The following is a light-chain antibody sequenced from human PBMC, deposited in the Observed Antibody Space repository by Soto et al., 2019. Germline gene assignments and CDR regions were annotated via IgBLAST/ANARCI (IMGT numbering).Light chain of an antibody. CDR3: AAWEDSLIGLGVV. Sequence: QSALTQPASVSGSPGQSITISCAGTMRDIGAYNLVSWYQQHPGKAPRLIFYEVRNRPSGVPDRFSASKSGTSASLAISGLQPEDEAQYYCAAWEDSLIGLGVVFGGGTKLTVL. V-gene: IGLV2-14*01. CDR1: MRDIGAYNL. J-gene: IGLJ2*01. CDR2: EVR.